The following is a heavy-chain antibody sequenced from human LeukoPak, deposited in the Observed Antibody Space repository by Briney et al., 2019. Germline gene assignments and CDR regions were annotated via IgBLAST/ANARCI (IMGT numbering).Heavy chain of an antibody. CDR1: GFTFSNAW. Sequence: GGSRRLSCAASGFTFSNAWMSWVRQAPGKGVEWVSAISGSGGSTYYADSVKGRFTISRDNSKNTLYLQMNSLRAEDTAVYYCALFALWTGGDYFDYWGQGTLVTVSS. CDR3: ALFALWTGGDYFDY. V-gene: IGHV3-23*01. D-gene: IGHD3-3*01. J-gene: IGHJ4*02. CDR2: ISGSGGST.